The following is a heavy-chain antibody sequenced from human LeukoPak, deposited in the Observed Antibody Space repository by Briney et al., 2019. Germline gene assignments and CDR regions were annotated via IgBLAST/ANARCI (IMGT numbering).Heavy chain of an antibody. V-gene: IGHV1-2*02. Sequence: ASVKVSCKASEYTFSGYYMHWVRQAPGQGLEWMGWINPKSGNTKYAQKFQGRVSITSDTSMSTVYMELSSLRSEDTAFYYCATDHSMANTAWWFDPWGQGTLVTVSS. D-gene: IGHD5-24*01. CDR2: INPKSGNT. CDR3: ATDHSMANTAWWFDP. CDR1: EYTFSGYY. J-gene: IGHJ5*02.